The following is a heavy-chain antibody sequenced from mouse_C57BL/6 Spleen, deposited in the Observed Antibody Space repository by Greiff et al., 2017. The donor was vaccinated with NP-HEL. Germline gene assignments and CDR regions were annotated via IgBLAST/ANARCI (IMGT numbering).Heavy chain of an antibody. CDR2: ISYDGSN. Sequence: EVQRVESGPGLVKPSQSLSLTCSVTGYSITSGYYWNWIRQFPGNKLEWMGYISYDGSNNYNPSLKNRISITRDTSKNQFFLKLNSVTTEDTATYYCARENGYYVSLRYFDVWGTGTTVTVSS. V-gene: IGHV3-6*01. J-gene: IGHJ1*03. CDR1: GYSITSGYY. CDR3: ARENGYYVSLRYFDV. D-gene: IGHD2-3*01.